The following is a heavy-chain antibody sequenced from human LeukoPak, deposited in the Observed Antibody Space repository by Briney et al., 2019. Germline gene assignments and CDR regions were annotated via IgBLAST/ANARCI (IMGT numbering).Heavy chain of an antibody. Sequence: GASVKVSCKASGYTFTSYGISWVRQAPGQGLEWMGWISAYNGNTNYAQKLQGRVTMTTDTSTSTAYMELRSLRSDDTAVYYCARDPATCSTSCYPMLAFDIWGQGTMVTVSS. CDR3: ARDPATCSTSCYPMLAFDI. J-gene: IGHJ3*02. D-gene: IGHD2-2*01. V-gene: IGHV1-18*01. CDR1: GYTFTSYG. CDR2: ISAYNGNT.